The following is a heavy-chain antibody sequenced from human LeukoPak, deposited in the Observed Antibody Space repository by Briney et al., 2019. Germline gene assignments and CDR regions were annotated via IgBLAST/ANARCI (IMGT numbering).Heavy chain of an antibody. CDR1: GGSISSGNYY. V-gene: IGHV3-66*02. J-gene: IGHJ6*04. D-gene: IGHD2-2*01. Sequence: ETLSLTCTVSGGSISSGNYYWSWIRQPAGKGLEWVSVIYSGGSTYYADSVKGRFTISRDNSKNTLYLQMNSLRAEDTAVYYCARVGDIVVVPADTWGKGTTVTVSS. CDR2: IYSGGST. CDR3: ARVGDIVVVPADT.